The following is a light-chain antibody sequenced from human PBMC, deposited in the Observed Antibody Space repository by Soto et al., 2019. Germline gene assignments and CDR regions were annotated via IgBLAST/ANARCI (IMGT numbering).Light chain of an antibody. CDR2: GAS. V-gene: IGKV3-15*01. CDR1: QSVSSN. J-gene: IGKJ4*01. CDR3: QQYNNWPPST. Sequence: ETVMTQSPATLSVSPGERVTLSCRASQSVSSNVAWYQQKPGQAPRLLISGASTRATGIPARFSGSGFGTEFTLTISSLQSEDFAVYYCQQYNNWPPSTFGRGTKVEI.